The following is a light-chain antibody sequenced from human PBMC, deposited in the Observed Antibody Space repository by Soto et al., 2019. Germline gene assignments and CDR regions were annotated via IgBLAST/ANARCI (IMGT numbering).Light chain of an antibody. V-gene: IGLV4-69*01. J-gene: IGLJ3*02. CDR1: SGHNSYA. CDR2: LNSDGSH. CDR3: QTWSTDIRV. Sequence: QPVLTQPPSASASLGASVKLTCTLSSGHNSYAIAWHQQQPEKGPRYLMKLNSDGSHSKGEGIPDRFSGSSSGAERYLTIASLQSADEADYYCQTWSTDIRVFGGGTKLTVL.